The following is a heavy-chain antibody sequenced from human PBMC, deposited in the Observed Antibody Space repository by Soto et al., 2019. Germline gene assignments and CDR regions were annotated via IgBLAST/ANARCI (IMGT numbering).Heavy chain of an antibody. V-gene: IGHV4-34*01. CDR1: GGSFSGYY. D-gene: IGHD3-10*02. J-gene: IGHJ3*02. Sequence: SETLSLTCAVYGGSFSGYYWSWIRQPPGKGLEWIGEINHSGSTNYNPSLKRRVTISVDTSKNQFSLKLSSGTAADTAVYYCARGPECSGDRGKGAFDIWGQGTMVTVSS. CDR3: ARGPECSGDRGKGAFDI. CDR2: INHSGST.